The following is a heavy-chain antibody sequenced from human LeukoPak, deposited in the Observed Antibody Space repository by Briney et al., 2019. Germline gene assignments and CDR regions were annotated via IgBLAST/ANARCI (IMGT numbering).Heavy chain of an antibody. D-gene: IGHD6-13*01. CDR1: GFTFSGSA. CDR2: IRSKADSYTT. V-gene: IGHV3-73*01. CDR3: RAAADLNDY. Sequence: GGSLKLSCAASGFTFSGSAMHWVRQASGKGLEWLGRIRSKADSYTTAYAASVKGRFIVSRDDSKNTAYLQMNSLKTEDTAVYYCRAAADLNDYWGQGTLVTVSS. J-gene: IGHJ4*02.